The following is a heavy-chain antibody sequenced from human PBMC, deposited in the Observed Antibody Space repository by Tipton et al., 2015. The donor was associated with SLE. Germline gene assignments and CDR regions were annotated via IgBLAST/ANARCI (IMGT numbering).Heavy chain of an antibody. D-gene: IGHD3-16*01. CDR2: IYYSGST. CDR3: ARGGDFDY. Sequence: TLSLTCTVSGGSISSHYWSWIRQPPGKGLEWIGYIYYSGSTNYNPSLKSRVTISVDTSKNQFSLKLSSVTAADTAVYYCARGGDFDYWGQGTLVTVSS. J-gene: IGHJ4*02. V-gene: IGHV4-59*11. CDR1: GGSISSHY.